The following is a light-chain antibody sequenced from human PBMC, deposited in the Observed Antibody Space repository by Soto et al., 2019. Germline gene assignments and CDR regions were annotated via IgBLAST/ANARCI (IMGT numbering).Light chain of an antibody. CDR1: SSDVGSYNL. Sequence: QSALTQPASVSGSPGQSITFSCTVASSDVGSYNLVSWYQHHPGKAPRLIIYEVVQRPSGVPDRFSGSKSGNTASLTVSGLQAADEADYFCKSYAGSNTYVFGSGTKLTVL. CDR2: EVV. CDR3: KSYAGSNTYV. J-gene: IGLJ1*01. V-gene: IGLV2-14*02.